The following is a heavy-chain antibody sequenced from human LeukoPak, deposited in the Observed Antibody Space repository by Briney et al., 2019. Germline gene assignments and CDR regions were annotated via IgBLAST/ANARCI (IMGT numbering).Heavy chain of an antibody. Sequence: SETLSLTCAVSGGSISSGDYSWSWIRQPPGKGLEWIGYIYHNGNTYYSPSLKSRVTISVDRSKNQLSLKLSSVTAADTAMYYCASGGYSYGFDYWGQGTLVTVSS. J-gene: IGHJ4*02. D-gene: IGHD5-18*01. CDR2: IYHNGNT. V-gene: IGHV4-30-2*01. CDR3: ASGGYSYGFDY. CDR1: GGSISSGDYS.